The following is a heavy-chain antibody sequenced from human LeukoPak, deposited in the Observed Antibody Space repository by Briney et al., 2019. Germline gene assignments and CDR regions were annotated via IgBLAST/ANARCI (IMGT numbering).Heavy chain of an antibody. CDR2: INHSGST. CDR3: GRVIGDGYNYYSDNGMDV. V-gene: IGHV4-34*01. D-gene: IGHD5-24*01. J-gene: IGHJ6*02. Sequence: PSETLSLTCAVYGGSFSGYYWSWIRQPPGKGLEWIGEINHSGSTNYNPSLKSRVTISVDTSKNQFSLKLSSVTAADTAVYYCGRVIGDGYNYYSDNGMDVWGQGTTVTVSS. CDR1: GGSFSGYY.